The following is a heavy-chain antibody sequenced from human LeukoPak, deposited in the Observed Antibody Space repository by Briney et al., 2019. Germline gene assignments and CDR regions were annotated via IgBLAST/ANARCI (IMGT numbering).Heavy chain of an antibody. CDR2: INHSGST. D-gene: IGHD3-10*01. CDR3: ARGYYYGSGSYYNFYSRDYYYYYMDV. CDR1: GGSFSGYY. V-gene: IGHV4-34*01. Sequence: SETLSLTCAVYGGSFSGYYWSWIRQPPGKGLEWIGEINHSGSTNYIPSLKSRVTISVDTSKNQFSLKLSSVTAADTAVYYCARGYYYGSGSYYNFYSRDYYYYYMDVWGKGTTVTVSS. J-gene: IGHJ6*03.